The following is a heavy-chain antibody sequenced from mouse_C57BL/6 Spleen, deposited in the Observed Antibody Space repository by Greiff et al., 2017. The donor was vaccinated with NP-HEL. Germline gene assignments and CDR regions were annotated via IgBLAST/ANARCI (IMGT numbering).Heavy chain of an antibody. J-gene: IGHJ4*01. V-gene: IGHV14-1*01. Sequence: EVQLQQSGAELVRPGASVKLSCTASGFNIKDYYMHWVKQRPEQGLEWIGRIDPEDGDTEYAPKFQGKATMTADTSSNPAYLQLSSLTSEDTAVYYGTTPYDPYAMDYWGQGTSVTVSS. CDR3: TTPYDPYAMDY. D-gene: IGHD2-3*01. CDR2: IDPEDGDT. CDR1: GFNIKDYY.